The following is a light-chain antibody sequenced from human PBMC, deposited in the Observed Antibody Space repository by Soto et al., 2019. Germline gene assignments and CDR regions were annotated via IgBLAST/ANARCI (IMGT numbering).Light chain of an antibody. CDR2: WAS. CDR3: QQYYSNPELT. Sequence: IVMTQSPDSLAVSLGERATINCKSSQSLLYSSNNKNYLAWYQQKPGQPPKLLIYWASTRESGVPDRFGGSGSGTDFTLTISSLQAEDVAVYYCQQYYSNPELTFGGGTKVDIK. J-gene: IGKJ4*01. CDR1: QSLLYSSNNKNY. V-gene: IGKV4-1*01.